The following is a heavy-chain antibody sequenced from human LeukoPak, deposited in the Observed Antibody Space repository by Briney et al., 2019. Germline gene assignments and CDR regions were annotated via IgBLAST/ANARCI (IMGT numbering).Heavy chain of an antibody. V-gene: IGHV3-66*01. J-gene: IGHJ4*02. Sequence: GGSLRLSCAASGFTVSSNYMTWVRQAPGKGLEWVSVIYSGGSTYYADSVKGRFTISRDNSKNMVYLQMNNLRAEDTAVYYCVRESFDSWGQETLVTVSS. CDR3: VRESFDS. CDR1: GFTVSSNY. CDR2: IYSGGST.